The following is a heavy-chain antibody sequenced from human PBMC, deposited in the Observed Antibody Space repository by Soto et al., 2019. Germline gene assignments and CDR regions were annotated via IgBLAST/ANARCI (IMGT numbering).Heavy chain of an antibody. CDR3: AHRPRGYSYHFDC. Sequence: QITLKESGPTLVKPTQTLTLTCTFSGFSLTTRGLGVGWIRQPPGKALELLALIYCDHDEGYSPSLKRRLTISKDNSKNQVVLTMTNMDPVDTATYYCAHRPRGYSYHFDCWGQGTRVNVSS. D-gene: IGHD5-18*01. CDR2: IYCDHDE. J-gene: IGHJ4*02. CDR1: GFSLTTRGLG. V-gene: IGHV2-5*02.